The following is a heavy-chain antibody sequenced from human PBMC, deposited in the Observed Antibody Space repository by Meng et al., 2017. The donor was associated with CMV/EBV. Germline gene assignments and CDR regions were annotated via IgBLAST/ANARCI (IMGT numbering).Heavy chain of an antibody. V-gene: IGHV2-5*01. J-gene: IGHJ3*02. CDR3: AHRDVSRAFDI. CDR1: GFSLRSTGAG. D-gene: IGHD5/OR15-5a*01. CDR2: LYWNNDE. Sequence: SGPTLVKPTQTLTLTCTFSGFSLRSTGAGVGWSRQPPGKALEWLTLLYWNNDERYSPSLKSRLSITKDTSKNQVVLTMTNMDPVDTGTYYCAHRDVSRAFDIWGQGTMVTVSS.